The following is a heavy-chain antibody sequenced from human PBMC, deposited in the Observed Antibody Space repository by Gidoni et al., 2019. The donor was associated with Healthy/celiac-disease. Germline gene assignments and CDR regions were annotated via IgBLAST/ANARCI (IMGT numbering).Heavy chain of an antibody. Sequence: QGQLVQSGAEGKKPGSSVKVSCKASGSTFSSYAISWVRQAPGKGREWMGGISPSLGTANDAQKFQGRVTITADKFTSTAYMELSSLRSEDTAVYSCARGSPNYYGSGSFDYWGQGTLVTVSS. V-gene: IGHV1-69*06. CDR1: GSTFSSYA. J-gene: IGHJ4*02. D-gene: IGHD3-10*01. CDR3: ARGSPNYYGSGSFDY. CDR2: ISPSLGTA.